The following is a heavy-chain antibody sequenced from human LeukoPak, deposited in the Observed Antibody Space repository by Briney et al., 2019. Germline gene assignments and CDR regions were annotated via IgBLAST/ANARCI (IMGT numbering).Heavy chain of an antibody. CDR1: GYTFTNYY. CDR2: INPNSGGT. V-gene: IGHV1-2*02. J-gene: IGHJ4*02. D-gene: IGHD6-19*01. Sequence: ASVKVSCKASGYTFTNYYMHWVRQAPGQGLEWMGWINPNSGGTNYAQKLQGRVTMTRDTSISTAYMELSRLRSDDSAVYYCARDEIGIAVAGTDYWGQGTLVTVSS. CDR3: ARDEIGIAVAGTDY.